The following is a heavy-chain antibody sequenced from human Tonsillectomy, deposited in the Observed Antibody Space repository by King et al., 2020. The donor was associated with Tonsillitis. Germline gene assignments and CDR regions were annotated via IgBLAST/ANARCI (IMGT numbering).Heavy chain of an antibody. D-gene: IGHD1-1*01. Sequence: QLVQSGAEVKKPGASVKVSCQASAFTFTDYHMHWVRQAPGPGLEWMGWIDPNSGDTYYAQKFQGRISLTRDTSINSLYMELTRLTSDDTALYYCVRENWYYDYWGRGTLVTVSS. CDR1: AFTFTDYH. CDR2: IDPNSGDT. CDR3: VRENWYYDY. J-gene: IGHJ4*02. V-gene: IGHV1-2*02.